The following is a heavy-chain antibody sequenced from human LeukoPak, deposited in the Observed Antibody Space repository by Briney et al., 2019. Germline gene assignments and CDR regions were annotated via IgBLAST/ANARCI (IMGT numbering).Heavy chain of an antibody. CDR3: ARSTWATGGDH. V-gene: IGHV5-51*01. Sequence: GESLKISCQGSGYSFTNYWIGWVRQMPGKGLEWMGIIYPGDSDIRYSPSFQGQVTFSTDKSISTAYLQWSSLRASDTVMYYCARSTWATGGDHWGQGTLVTVSS. D-gene: IGHD1-1*01. CDR2: IYPGDSDI. CDR1: GYSFTNYW. J-gene: IGHJ4*02.